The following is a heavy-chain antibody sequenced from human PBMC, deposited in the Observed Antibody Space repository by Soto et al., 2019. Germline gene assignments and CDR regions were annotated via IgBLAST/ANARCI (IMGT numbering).Heavy chain of an antibody. CDR2: ISYDGSNK. J-gene: IGHJ4*02. V-gene: IGHV3-30*18. D-gene: IGHD3-22*01. CDR3: VKMVSDSSGYYPEFDY. Sequence: GGSLRLSCAASGFTFSSYGMHWVRQAPGKGLEWVAVISYDGSNKYYADSVKGRFTISRDNSKNTLYLQMNSLRAEDTAVYYCVKMVSDSSGYYPEFDYWGQGTLVTVSS. CDR1: GFTFSSYG.